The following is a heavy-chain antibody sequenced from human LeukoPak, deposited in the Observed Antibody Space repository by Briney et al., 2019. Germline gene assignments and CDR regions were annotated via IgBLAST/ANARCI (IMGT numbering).Heavy chain of an antibody. Sequence: GGSLRLSCAVSGFNFNTYSMNWVRQAPGKGPEWVSSISSTSNYIYYAESVKGRFAVSRDNAKNSLYLQMNSLRADDTAVYYCAKVTREQDFWSGPTPYYFDYWGQGTLVTVSS. CDR2: ISSTSNYI. D-gene: IGHD3-3*01. CDR3: AKVTREQDFWSGPTPYYFDY. J-gene: IGHJ4*02. CDR1: GFNFNTYS. V-gene: IGHV3-21*01.